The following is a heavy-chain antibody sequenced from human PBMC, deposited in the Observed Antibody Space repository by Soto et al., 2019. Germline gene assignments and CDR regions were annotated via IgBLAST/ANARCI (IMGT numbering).Heavy chain of an antibody. D-gene: IGHD2-2*01. Sequence: GASVKVSCKASGNTFSNYNINWVRQATGQGPEWMGWMNPSSGNAGYAQRFQGRVTMTRDTSINTAYMELSSLRSEDTAVYYCVRGGPYCSSSSCYDDWGQGTLVTVSS. J-gene: IGHJ4*02. CDR3: VRGGPYCSSSSCYDD. CDR1: GNTFSNYN. CDR2: MNPSSGNA. V-gene: IGHV1-8*01.